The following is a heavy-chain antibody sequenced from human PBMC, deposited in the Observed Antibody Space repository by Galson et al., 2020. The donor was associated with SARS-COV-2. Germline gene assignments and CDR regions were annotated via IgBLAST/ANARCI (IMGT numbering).Heavy chain of an antibody. V-gene: IGHV3-30*03. CDR1: GITFSSYI. J-gene: IGHJ6*02. D-gene: IGHD1-26*01. CDR2: IPYDGSNK. Sequence: SLKSSCSASGITFSSYIQHLLRQAPGKVLEWVAVIPYDGSNKYYADSVKGRFTTSSDNSKNTLILQMNSLRAEDTAVYYCARSSSGSYCDGMDVWGQGTTGTVSS. CDR3: ARSSSGSYCDGMDV.